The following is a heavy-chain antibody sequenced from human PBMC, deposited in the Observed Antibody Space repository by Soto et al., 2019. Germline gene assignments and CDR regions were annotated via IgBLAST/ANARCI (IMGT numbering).Heavy chain of an antibody. CDR1: GGSISSSSYY. CDR3: ARNIVATRSLDY. CDR2: IYYSGST. D-gene: IGHD5-12*01. Sequence: PSETLSLTCTVSGGSISSSSYYWGWIRQPPGKGLEWIGSIYYSGSTYYNPSLKSRVTISVDTSKNQFSLKLSSVTAADTAVYYCARNIVATRSLDYWGQGTLVTVSS. J-gene: IGHJ4*02. V-gene: IGHV4-39*01.